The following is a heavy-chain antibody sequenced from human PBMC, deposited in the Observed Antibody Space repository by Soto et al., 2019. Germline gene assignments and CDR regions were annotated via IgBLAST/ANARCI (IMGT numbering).Heavy chain of an antibody. CDR1: GYSFTSYW. D-gene: IGHD1-7*01. Sequence: GEFLKISCKGSGYSFTSYWIGWVRQMPGKGLEWMGIIYPGDSDTRYSPSFQGQVTISADKSISTAYLQWSSLKASDTAMYYCARCDWNYDYYYYYMDVWGKGTTVTVSS. CDR2: IYPGDSDT. J-gene: IGHJ6*03. V-gene: IGHV5-51*01. CDR3: ARCDWNYDYYYYYMDV.